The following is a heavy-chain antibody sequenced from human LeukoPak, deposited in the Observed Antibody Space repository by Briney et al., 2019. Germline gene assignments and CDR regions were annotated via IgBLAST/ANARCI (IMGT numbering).Heavy chain of an antibody. CDR2: IVVGSGNT. CDR1: GFTFTRSA. Sequence: ASVKVSCKASGFTFTRSAMQWVRQARGQRLEWIGWIVVGSGNTNYAQKFQERVTITRDMSTSTAYMELSRLRSDDTAVYYCARDGIGGEFWFDPWGQGTLVTVSS. CDR3: ARDGIGGEFWFDP. J-gene: IGHJ5*02. D-gene: IGHD2-21*01. V-gene: IGHV1-58*02.